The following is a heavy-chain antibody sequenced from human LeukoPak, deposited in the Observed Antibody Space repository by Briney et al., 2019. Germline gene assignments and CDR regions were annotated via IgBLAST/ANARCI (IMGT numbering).Heavy chain of an antibody. CDR2: LDPEDGET. J-gene: IGHJ4*02. V-gene: IGHV1-24*01. Sequence: ASVKVSCKVSRYTLTELSMHWVRQAPGKGLEWMGGLDPEDGETIYAQKFQGRVTMTEDTSTDTAYMELSSLRSEDTAVYYCATDSPFNYYDSSVNPGYYFDYWGQGTLVTVSS. D-gene: IGHD3-22*01. CDR1: RYTLTELS. CDR3: ATDSPFNYYDSSVNPGYYFDY.